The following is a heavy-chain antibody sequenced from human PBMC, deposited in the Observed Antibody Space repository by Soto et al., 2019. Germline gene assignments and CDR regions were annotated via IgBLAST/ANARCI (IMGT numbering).Heavy chain of an antibody. V-gene: IGHV3-15*01. CDR1: GCTFSNAW. CDR3: TTEYSSGWYDS. J-gene: IGHJ4*02. D-gene: IGHD6-19*01. CDR2: IKSKTDGGTT. Sequence: PVGSLRLPCAAFGCTFSNAWMSRVLQAPGKGLEWVGRIKSKTDGGTTDYAAPVKGRFTISRDDSKNTLYLQMNSLKTEDTAVYYCTTEYSSGWYDSWGQGTLVTVSS.